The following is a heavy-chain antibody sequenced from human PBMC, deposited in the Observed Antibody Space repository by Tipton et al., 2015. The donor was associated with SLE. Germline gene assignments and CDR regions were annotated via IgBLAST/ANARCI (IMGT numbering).Heavy chain of an antibody. V-gene: IGHV4-61*09. Sequence: TLSLTCTVSGGSISSGSYYWSWIRQSAGKGLEWIGHIYTSENTNYNPSLKSRVTISVDTSKNQFSLILTYVTAADTAVYFCARRQLCLDWGQGTLVTVSS. CDR2: IYTSENT. D-gene: IGHD5-18*01. J-gene: IGHJ4*02. CDR1: GGSISSGSYY. CDR3: ARRQLCLD.